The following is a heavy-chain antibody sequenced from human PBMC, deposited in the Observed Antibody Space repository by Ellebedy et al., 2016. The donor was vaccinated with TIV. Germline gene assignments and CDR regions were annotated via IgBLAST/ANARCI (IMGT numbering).Heavy chain of an antibody. D-gene: IGHD5-24*01. J-gene: IGHJ4*02. CDR2: ISDDGRIK. Sequence: GGSLRLXXAASGFTFGNAWMSWVRRAPGRGLEWVAGISDDGRIKYYGDFVKGRFSISRDNSRNTVSLQMSSLTTEDTAVYYCARDPRSGYKYFLFDFWGQGTLVTISS. V-gene: IGHV3-30*03. CDR1: GFTFGNAW. CDR3: ARDPRSGYKYFLFDF.